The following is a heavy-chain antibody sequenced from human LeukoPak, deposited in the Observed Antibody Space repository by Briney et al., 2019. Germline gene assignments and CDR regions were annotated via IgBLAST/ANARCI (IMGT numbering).Heavy chain of an antibody. Sequence: VASVTVSCKASGGTFSSYAISWVRQAPGQGLEWMGRIIPILGIANYAQKFQGRVTITADKSTSTAYMELSSLRSEDTAVYYCARGPYCSSTSCYWEVDHPYYYYGMDVWGQGTTVTVSS. V-gene: IGHV1-69*10. CDR1: GGTFSSYA. CDR3: ARGPYCSSTSCYWEVDHPYYYYGMDV. CDR2: IIPILGIA. D-gene: IGHD2-2*01. J-gene: IGHJ6*02.